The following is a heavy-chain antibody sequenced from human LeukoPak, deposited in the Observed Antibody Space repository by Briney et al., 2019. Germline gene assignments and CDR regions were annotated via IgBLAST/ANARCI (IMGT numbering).Heavy chain of an antibody. V-gene: IGHV4-59*01. CDR2: IYYSGST. D-gene: IGHD3-10*01. CDR1: GGSISSYY. Sequence: SETLSLTCTVSGGSISSYYWSWIRQPPGKGLEWIGYIYYSGSTNYNPSLKSRVTISVDTSKNQFSLKLSSVTAADTAVYYCARDRPDYYGSGNYYNGFDSWGQGTLVTVSS. CDR3: ARDRPDYYGSGNYYNGFDS. J-gene: IGHJ5*01.